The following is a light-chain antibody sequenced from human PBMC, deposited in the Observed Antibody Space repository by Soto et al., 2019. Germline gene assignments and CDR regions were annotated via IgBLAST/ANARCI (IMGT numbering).Light chain of an antibody. Sequence: DIQVTQSPPSLSASVGDRVSITCRASQYISNYLNWYQHKPGEAPKLLIYSASTLQLGVASGFSGSGSGTDFILTIDSLQADGFASYYCQSNYIVPWAFGQGTKVELK. V-gene: IGKV1-39*01. J-gene: IGKJ1*01. CDR1: QYISNY. CDR2: SAS. CDR3: QSNYIVPWA.